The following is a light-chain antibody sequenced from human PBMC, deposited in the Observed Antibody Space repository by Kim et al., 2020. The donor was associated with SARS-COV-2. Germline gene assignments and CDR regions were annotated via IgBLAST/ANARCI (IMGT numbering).Light chain of an antibody. J-gene: IGLJ2*01. CDR2: DDN. V-gene: IGLV6-57*03. Sequence: GKTVTVSCTRSSGSIARNYVQWYQQSPGRAPATVIYDDNQRPSGVPDRFSGSIDSTTNSASLTISGLKTEDEADYYCQSYDSSNVVFGGGTQLTVL. CDR3: QSYDSSNVV. CDR1: SGSIARNY.